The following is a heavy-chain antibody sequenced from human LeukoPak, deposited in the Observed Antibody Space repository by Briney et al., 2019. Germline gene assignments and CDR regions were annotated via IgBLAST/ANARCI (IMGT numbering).Heavy chain of an antibody. J-gene: IGHJ6*03. V-gene: IGHV3-48*03. CDR1: GFTFSSYE. Sequence: QPGGSLRRSCAASGFTFSSYEMNWVRQAPGKGLEWVSYISSSGSTIYYPYSVKGRFTISTDKAKNSLDLRMHSLRAEDMDFYDCARDRAMAYYYFYMDVWGKGTTVTVSS. D-gene: IGHD5-18*01. CDR2: ISSSGSTI. CDR3: ARDRAMAYYYFYMDV.